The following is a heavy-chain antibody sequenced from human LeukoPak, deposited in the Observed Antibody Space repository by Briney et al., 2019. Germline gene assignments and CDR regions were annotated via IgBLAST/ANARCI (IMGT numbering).Heavy chain of an antibody. CDR3: ARDMDGSGSPFDY. D-gene: IGHD3-10*01. V-gene: IGHV4-30-2*01. CDR2: IYHSGST. Sequence: PSETLSLTCAVSGGSISSGGYSWSWIRQPPGKGLEWIGYIYHSGSTYYNPSLKSRVTISVDRSKNQFSLKLSSVTAADTAVYYCARDMDGSGSPFDYWGQGTLVTVSS. CDR1: GGSISSGGYS. J-gene: IGHJ4*02.